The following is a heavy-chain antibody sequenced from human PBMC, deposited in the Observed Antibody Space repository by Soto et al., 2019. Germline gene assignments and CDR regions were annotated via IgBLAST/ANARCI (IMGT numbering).Heavy chain of an antibody. CDR3: ARDRESGFDP. Sequence: SETLSLTCTVSGGSISSGGYYWSWIRQHPGKGLEWIGYIYYSGSTYYNPSLKSRVTISVDTSKNQFSLKLSSVTAADTAVYYCARDRESGFDPWGQGTLVTVSS. V-gene: IGHV4-31*03. D-gene: IGHD3-10*01. CDR1: GGSISSGGYY. CDR2: IYYSGST. J-gene: IGHJ5*02.